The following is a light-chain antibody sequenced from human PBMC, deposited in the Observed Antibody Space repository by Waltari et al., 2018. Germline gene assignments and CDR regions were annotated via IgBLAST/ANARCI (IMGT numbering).Light chain of an antibody. CDR1: SGHSSNV. Sequence: QLVLTQSPSASASLGASVKLTCTLSSGHSSNVIAWLQKRPEKGPRYLMKVNSDGSHSKGDEIPDRFSGSSSGAERYLTMSSLQSEDEADYYCQTGGHGTWVFGGGTKLTVL. V-gene: IGLV4-69*01. J-gene: IGLJ3*02. CDR3: QTGGHGTWV. CDR2: VNSDGSH.